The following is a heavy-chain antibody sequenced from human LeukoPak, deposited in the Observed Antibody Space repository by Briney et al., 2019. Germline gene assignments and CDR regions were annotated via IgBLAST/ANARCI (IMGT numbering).Heavy chain of an antibody. D-gene: IGHD3-22*01. Sequence: QTGVSVTLSSSGSAFTVSTYPMDWVPPAPGLGLVVLSTLPANGLDRYCTDSVKGRLTVSRDNSKKTLYLQMNSLRVEDTAVYYCAKSYYYDDNGYYYGGYFDYWGRGTLVAVSS. CDR3: AKSYYYDDNGYYYGGYFDY. J-gene: IGHJ4*02. CDR2: LPANGLDR. V-gene: IGHV3-23*01. CDR1: AFTVSTYP.